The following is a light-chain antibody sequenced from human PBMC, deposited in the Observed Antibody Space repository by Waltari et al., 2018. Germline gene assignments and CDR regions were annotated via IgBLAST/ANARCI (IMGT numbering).Light chain of an antibody. CDR3: QTGGHGTWV. CDR1: SGHSSNI. Sequence: QLVLTQSPSASASLGASVKPTCTLSSGHSSNIIAWHQQQPEKGPRYLRKVNRDGSHSKGDEIPDRFSGSSSGAERYLTISSLQSEDEADYYCQTGGHGTWVFGGGTKLTVL. J-gene: IGLJ3*02. V-gene: IGLV4-69*01. CDR2: VNRDGSH.